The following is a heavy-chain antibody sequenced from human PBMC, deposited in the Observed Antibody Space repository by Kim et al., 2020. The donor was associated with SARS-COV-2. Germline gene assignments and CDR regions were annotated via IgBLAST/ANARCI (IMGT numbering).Heavy chain of an antibody. D-gene: IGHD3-22*01. CDR3: ARAQNYDSSGYYPWDY. V-gene: IGHV3-11*05. J-gene: IGHJ4*02. Sequence: SVKGRFTISRDNAKNSLYLQMNSLRAEDTAVYYCARAQNYDSSGYYPWDYWGQGTLVTVSS.